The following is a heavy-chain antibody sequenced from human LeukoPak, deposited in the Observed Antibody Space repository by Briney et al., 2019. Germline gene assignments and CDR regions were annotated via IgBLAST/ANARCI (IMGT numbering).Heavy chain of an antibody. V-gene: IGHV3-48*01. Sequence: GESLRLSCVASGFTFSSYSFNWVRQAPGQGLEWISYISRSISDIFYADSVKGRFTISRDNAKNSLYLQMNNLRAEDTAVYYCVRTSNLDSWGQGTLVTVSS. D-gene: IGHD2/OR15-2a*01. CDR1: GFTFSSYS. CDR3: VRTSNLDS. J-gene: IGHJ4*02. CDR2: ISRSISDI.